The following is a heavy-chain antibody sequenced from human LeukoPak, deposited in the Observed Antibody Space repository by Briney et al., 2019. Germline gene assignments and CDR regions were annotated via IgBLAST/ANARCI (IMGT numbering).Heavy chain of an antibody. CDR1: GFTFSSYG. CDR3: AKGDEHAGTSWFDP. CDR2: TSNDGSYK. D-gene: IGHD1-14*01. J-gene: IGHJ5*02. Sequence: GGSLRLSCAASGFTFSSYGIHWVRLPPGKGLEWVAATSNDGSYKYSADSVRGRFTISRDNSKNTVYLQMNSLRAEDTAVYYCAKGDEHAGTSWFDPWGRGTLATVSS. V-gene: IGHV3-30*18.